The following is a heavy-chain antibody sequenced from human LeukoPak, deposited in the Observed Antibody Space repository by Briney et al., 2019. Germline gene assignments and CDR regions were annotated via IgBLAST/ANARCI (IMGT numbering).Heavy chain of an antibody. V-gene: IGHV3-48*03. Sequence: GGSLRLSCAASGFTFSNYEINWVGQAPGKGLGWVSFISNSGSTIYYADSVKGRFTISRDNAKNSLYLQMHSLRAEDTAVYYCARRGWELGGAFDIWGPGTMVIVSS. D-gene: IGHD1-26*01. CDR1: GFTFSNYE. CDR2: ISNSGSTI. CDR3: ARRGWELGGAFDI. J-gene: IGHJ3*02.